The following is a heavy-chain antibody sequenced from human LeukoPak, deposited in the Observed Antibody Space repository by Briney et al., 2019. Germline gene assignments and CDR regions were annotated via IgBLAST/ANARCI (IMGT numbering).Heavy chain of an antibody. CDR2: INHSGST. V-gene: IGHV4-34*01. D-gene: IGHD4-17*01. CDR3: ARGIATTVTYFFDY. J-gene: IGHJ4*02. CDR1: GGSFSGFY. Sequence: PSETLSLTCAVYGGSFSGFYWSWIRQPPGKGLEWIGEINHSGSTNYNPSLKSRVTISVDTSKNQFSLKLSSVTAADTAVYYCARGIATTVTYFFDYWGQGTLVTVSS.